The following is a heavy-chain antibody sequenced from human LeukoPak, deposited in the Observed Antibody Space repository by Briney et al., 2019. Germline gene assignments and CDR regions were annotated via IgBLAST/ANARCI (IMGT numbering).Heavy chain of an antibody. J-gene: IGHJ4*02. D-gene: IGHD1-26*01. Sequence: SETLSLTCAVYGGSFSGYYWSWIRQPPGKGLEWIGEINHSGSTNYNPSLKSRVTISVDTSKNQFSLKLSSVTAADTAVYYCARDKGVGATTCFDYWGQGTLVTVSS. CDR1: GGSFSGYY. V-gene: IGHV4-34*01. CDR3: ARDKGVGATTCFDY. CDR2: INHSGST.